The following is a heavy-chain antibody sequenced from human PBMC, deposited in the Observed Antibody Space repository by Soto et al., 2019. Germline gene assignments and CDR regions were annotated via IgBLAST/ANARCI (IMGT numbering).Heavy chain of an antibody. V-gene: IGHV3-33*01. Sequence: QVQLVESGGGVVQPGRSLRISCAASGFTFSSYGMHWVRQAPGKGLEWVAVIWYDGSKKYYADSVKGRFTISRDNSKNTVNLQMNSLIAEDTAVYYCVRDRDYDDYGGYYFDYWGQGTLVTVSS. CDR3: VRDRDYDDYGGYYFDY. CDR2: IWYDGSKK. D-gene: IGHD4-17*01. CDR1: GFTFSSYG. J-gene: IGHJ4*02.